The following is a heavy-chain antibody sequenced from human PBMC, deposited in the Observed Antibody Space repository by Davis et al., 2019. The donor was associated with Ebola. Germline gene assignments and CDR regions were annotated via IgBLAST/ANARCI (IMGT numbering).Heavy chain of an antibody. CDR1: GFTFDDYA. D-gene: IGHD3-3*01. Sequence: SLKISCAASGFTFDDYAMHWVRQAPGKGLEWVSGISWNSGSIGYADSVKGRFTISRDNSKNTLYLQMNSLRAEDTAVYYCAKVRFPPDYYGMDVWGQGTTVTVSS. V-gene: IGHV3-9*01. CDR3: AKVRFPPDYYGMDV. CDR2: ISWNSGSI. J-gene: IGHJ6*02.